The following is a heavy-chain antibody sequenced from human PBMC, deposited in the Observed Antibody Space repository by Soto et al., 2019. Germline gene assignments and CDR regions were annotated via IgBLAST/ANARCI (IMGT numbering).Heavy chain of an antibody. CDR1: GGSIRSSDYY. J-gene: IGHJ4*02. CDR2: VYYCESA. D-gene: IGHD6-13*01. Sequence: QVQLQESGPGLVKPSQTLSLTCTVSGGSIRSSDYYWSCIRQPPGKGLEWIGYVYYCESAYYNPSLQSRSFISIDTSKNQFPLTLSSVTAAATAVYYCARLIITATGTSGFDSWGQGTLVTVSS. CDR3: ARLIITATGTSGFDS. V-gene: IGHV4-30-4*01.